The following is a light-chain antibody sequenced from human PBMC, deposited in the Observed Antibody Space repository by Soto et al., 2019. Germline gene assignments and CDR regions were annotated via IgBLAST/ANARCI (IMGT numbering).Light chain of an antibody. V-gene: IGKV1-12*01. Sequence: DIQMTQSPSSVSASVGDRVTITCRASQGFSTWLAWYRRKPRRAPELLIYSASSLHSGVPSRFSGSGSGTDFTLTISSLQPEDFATYYCQQANSFPRTFGGGTEVEIK. CDR3: QQANSFPRT. CDR2: SAS. J-gene: IGKJ4*01. CDR1: QGFSTW.